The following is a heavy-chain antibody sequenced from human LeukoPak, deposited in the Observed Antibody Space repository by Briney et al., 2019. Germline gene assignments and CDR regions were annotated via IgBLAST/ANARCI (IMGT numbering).Heavy chain of an antibody. D-gene: IGHD2-2*01. J-gene: IGHJ4*02. V-gene: IGHV4-34*01. CDR2: INHSGST. Sequence: PSETLSLTCAVYGGSFSGYYWRWIRQPPGKGLEWIGEINHSGSTNYNPSLKSRVTISVDTSKNQFSLKLSSVTAADTAVYYCARGSGCSSTSCYFRYWGQGTLVTVSS. CDR1: GGSFSGYY. CDR3: ARGSGCSSTSCYFRY.